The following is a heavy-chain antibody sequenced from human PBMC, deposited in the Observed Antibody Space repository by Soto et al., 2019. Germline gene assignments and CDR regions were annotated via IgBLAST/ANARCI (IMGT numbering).Heavy chain of an antibody. D-gene: IGHD3-22*01. CDR2: ISYDGSNK. J-gene: IGHJ4*02. CDR1: GFTFSIYA. CDR3: ARDLYDSSGYARYYFDY. Sequence: QVQLVESGGGVVQPGRSLRLSCAASGFTFSIYAMHWVRQAPGKGLEWVAVISYDGSNKYYADSVKGRFTISRDNSKNTLYLQMNSLRAEDTAVYYCARDLYDSSGYARYYFDYWGQGTLVTVSS. V-gene: IGHV3-30-3*01.